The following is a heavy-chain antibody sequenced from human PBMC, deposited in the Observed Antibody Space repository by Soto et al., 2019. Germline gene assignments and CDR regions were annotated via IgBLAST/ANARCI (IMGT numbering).Heavy chain of an antibody. CDR3: ARDVLTMIVVAPGAFDI. D-gene: IGHD3-22*01. CDR1: GFTFSSYS. J-gene: IGHJ3*02. V-gene: IGHV3-48*02. CDR2: ISSSSSTI. Sequence: EVQLVESGGGLVQPGGSLRLSCAASGFTFSSYSMNWVRQAPGKGLEWVSYISSSSSTIYYADSVKGRFTISRDNAKNSLYLQMHRLRDADTAVYYGARDVLTMIVVAPGAFDIWGQGTMVTVSS.